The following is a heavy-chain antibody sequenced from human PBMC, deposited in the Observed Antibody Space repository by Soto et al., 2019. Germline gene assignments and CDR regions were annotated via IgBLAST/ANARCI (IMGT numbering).Heavy chain of an antibody. Sequence: ASVKVSCKASGYTFTIYGIIWVRQAPGQGPEWMGWISAYNGNTNYAQKLQGRVTMTTDTSTSTAYMELRSLRSDDTAVYYCARVGVQFDWFDPWGQGTLVTVSS. J-gene: IGHJ5*02. V-gene: IGHV1-18*01. CDR2: ISAYNGNT. CDR3: ARVGVQFDWFDP. CDR1: GYTFTIYG. D-gene: IGHD3-3*01.